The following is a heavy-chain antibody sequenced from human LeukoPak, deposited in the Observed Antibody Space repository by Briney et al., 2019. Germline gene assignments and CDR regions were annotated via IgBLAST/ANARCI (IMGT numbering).Heavy chain of an antibody. Sequence: SETLSLTCTVSGGSISSSSYYWGWIRQPPGKGLEWIGSIYYSGSTYYNPSLKSRVTISVDTSKNQFSLKLSSVTAADTAAYYCARHADYRTYYFDYWGQGTLVTVSS. D-gene: IGHD4-11*01. CDR1: GGSISSSSYY. CDR2: IYYSGST. J-gene: IGHJ4*02. CDR3: ARHADYRTYYFDY. V-gene: IGHV4-39*01.